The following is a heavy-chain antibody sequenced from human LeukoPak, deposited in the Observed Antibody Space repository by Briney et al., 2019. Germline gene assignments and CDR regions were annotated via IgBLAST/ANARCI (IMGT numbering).Heavy chain of an antibody. CDR2: ISYDGSNE. D-gene: IGHD6-13*01. CDR1: GFTFSSYA. J-gene: IGHJ6*03. CDR3: ARDPVRAAAAGYYYYMDV. Sequence: GGSLRLSCAASGFTFSSYAMHWVRQAPGKGLGWVAVISYDGSNEYYADSVKGRFTISRDNSKNTLYLQMNSLRAEDTAVYYCARDPVRAAAAGYYYYMDVWGKGTTVTVSS. V-gene: IGHV3-30*01.